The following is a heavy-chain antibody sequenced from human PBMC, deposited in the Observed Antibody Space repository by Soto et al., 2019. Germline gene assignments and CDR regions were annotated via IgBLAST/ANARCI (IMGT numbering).Heavy chain of an antibody. V-gene: IGHV4-39*01. CDR1: GCSISSNSYY. CDR2: IYYSGST. J-gene: IGHJ4*02. Sequence: QLQLQESGPGLVKPSETLSLTCTVSGCSISSNSYYWAWIRQPPGTGLEWIGSIYYSGSTYYNPSLKSRVTMSVDASKNQFALTLSSVTAADTAVYYCARHQCELLDYWGQETLVTVSS. D-gene: IGHD1-26*01. CDR3: ARHQCELLDY.